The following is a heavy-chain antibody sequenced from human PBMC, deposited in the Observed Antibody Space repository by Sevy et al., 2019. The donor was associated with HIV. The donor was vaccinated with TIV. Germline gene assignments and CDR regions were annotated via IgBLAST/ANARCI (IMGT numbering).Heavy chain of an antibody. D-gene: IGHD1-26*01. Sequence: GESLKISCKGFGYSFTSYWIGWVRQMPGKGLEWMGIIYPGDSDTRYSPSFEGQVTISADKSISTAYLQWSSLKGSDTAMYYCARRGEMGDYYYGMDVWGQGTTVTVSS. CDR2: IYPGDSDT. J-gene: IGHJ6*02. CDR1: GYSFTSYW. V-gene: IGHV5-51*01. CDR3: ARRGEMGDYYYGMDV.